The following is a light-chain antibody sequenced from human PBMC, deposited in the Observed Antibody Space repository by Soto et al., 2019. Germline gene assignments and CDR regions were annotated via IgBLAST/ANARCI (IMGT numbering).Light chain of an antibody. CDR1: QTLSSTF. V-gene: IGKV3-20*01. CDR3: QQFGTSPT. Sequence: VFTQSPGTLSLSPGERATLSCRAGQTLSSTFLAWYQQKPAQAPRLLIYGASSRATGVPDRFSGSGSGTDFTLTISRVEPEDFAVYYCQQFGTSPTFGGGTKVDIK. J-gene: IGKJ4*01. CDR2: GAS.